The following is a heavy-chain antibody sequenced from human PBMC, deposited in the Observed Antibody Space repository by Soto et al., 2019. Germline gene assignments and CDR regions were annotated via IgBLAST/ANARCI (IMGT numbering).Heavy chain of an antibody. CDR1: AGSISSSSYY. CDR3: ARLESEYYYYMDV. D-gene: IGHD1-1*01. CDR2: IYYSGTT. J-gene: IGHJ6*03. V-gene: IGHV4-39*01. Sequence: SETLSLTCTVSAGSISSSSYYWGWIRQPPGKGLEWIGSIYYSGTTYYNPSLKSRVTISVDTSKNQFSLKMSSVTAADTAVYYCARLESEYYYYMDVWGKGTTVTVSS.